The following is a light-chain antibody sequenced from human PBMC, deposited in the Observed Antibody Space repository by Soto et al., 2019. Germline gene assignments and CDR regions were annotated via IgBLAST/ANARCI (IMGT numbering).Light chain of an antibody. CDR2: DTS. J-gene: IGLJ1*01. V-gene: IGLV7-46*01. CDR1: TGAVTSGHY. CDR3: LLSYGGAYV. Sequence: QAVVTQEPSLIVSPGGTVTLTCGSSTGAVTSGHYPYWFQQQPGQPPKTLIYDTSYKHSWAPARFSGSLLGGKAALTLSGAQPEDEAEYYCLLSYGGAYVFGTGTKLTVL.